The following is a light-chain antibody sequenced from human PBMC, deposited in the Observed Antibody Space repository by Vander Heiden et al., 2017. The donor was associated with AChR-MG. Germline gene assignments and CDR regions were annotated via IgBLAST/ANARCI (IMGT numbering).Light chain of an antibody. CDR1: SNAVGAYNY. CDR2: DVT. CDR3: SSCAGSYTLI. J-gene: IGLJ2*01. V-gene: IGLV2-11*01. Sequence: QSALTQPRSVSGSPGQSVTISCTGTSNAVGAYNYVFWYQQYPGKAPKLMIYDVTKRPSGVPDRFSGSKSGNTASLTISGLQAEDEADYYCSSCAGSYTLIFGGGTKLTVL.